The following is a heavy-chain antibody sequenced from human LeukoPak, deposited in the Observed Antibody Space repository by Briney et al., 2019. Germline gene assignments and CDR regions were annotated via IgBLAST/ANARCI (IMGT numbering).Heavy chain of an antibody. J-gene: IGHJ5*02. Sequence: ASVKVSCKASGYTFTGYYMHWVRQAPGQGLEWMGWINPNSGGTNYAQKFQGRVTMTRDTSISTAYMELSRLRSDDTAVYYCARDYWPTAAGTDGGWFDPWGQGTLVTVSS. CDR1: GYTFTGYY. CDR3: ARDYWPTAAGTDGGWFDP. D-gene: IGHD6-13*01. CDR2: INPNSGGT. V-gene: IGHV1-2*02.